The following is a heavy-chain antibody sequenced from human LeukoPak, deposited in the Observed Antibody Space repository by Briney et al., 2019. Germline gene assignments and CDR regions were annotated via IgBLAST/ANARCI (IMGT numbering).Heavy chain of an antibody. J-gene: IGHJ4*02. Sequence: PGGSLRLSCAASGFTFSNAWMSWVRQAPGKGLEWLGRIKSKTDGGTTDYAAHVKGRFTISRDDSKNTLYLQMNSLKTEDTAVYYCTTELLWFGESSGYWGQGTLVTVSS. CDR3: TTELLWFGESSGY. D-gene: IGHD3-10*01. CDR2: IKSKTDGGTT. CDR1: GFTFSNAW. V-gene: IGHV3-15*01.